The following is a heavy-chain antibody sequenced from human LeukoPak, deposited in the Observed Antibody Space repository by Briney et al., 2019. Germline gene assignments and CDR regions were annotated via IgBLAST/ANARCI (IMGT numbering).Heavy chain of an antibody. J-gene: IGHJ4*02. V-gene: IGHV3-48*03. Sequence: GGSLRLSCAASGFTFSSYEMNWVRQAPGKGLEWVSYISSSGSTIYYADSVKGRFTISRDNAKNSLYLQMNSLRAEDTAVYYCARDPTGGNYYDSSGYYLEYYFDYWGQGTLVTVSS. D-gene: IGHD3-22*01. CDR2: ISSSGSTI. CDR1: GFTFSSYE. CDR3: ARDPTGGNYYDSSGYYLEYYFDY.